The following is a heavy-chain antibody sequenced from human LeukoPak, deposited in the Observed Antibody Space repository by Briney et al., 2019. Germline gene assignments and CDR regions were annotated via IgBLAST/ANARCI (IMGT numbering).Heavy chain of an antibody. Sequence: GGSLRLSCAASGFTFSSYSMNWVRQAPGKGLEWVSSISSSSSYIYYADSVKGRFTISRDSSKNTLYLQMNSLRAEDTAVYYCAKDEVVPSYYYIDVWGKGTTVTVSS. V-gene: IGHV3-21*06. CDR3: AKDEVVPSYYYIDV. J-gene: IGHJ6*03. CDR1: GFTFSSYS. CDR2: ISSSSSYI. D-gene: IGHD2-2*01.